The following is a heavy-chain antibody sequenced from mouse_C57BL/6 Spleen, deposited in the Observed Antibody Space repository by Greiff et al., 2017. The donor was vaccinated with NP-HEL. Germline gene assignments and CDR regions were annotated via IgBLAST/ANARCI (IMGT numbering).Heavy chain of an antibody. CDR1: GYTFTSYW. V-gene: IGHV1-5*01. CDR2: IYPGNSDT. Sequence: VQLKQSGTVLARPGASVKMSCKTSGYTFTSYWMHWVKQRPGQGLEWIGAIYPGNSDTSYNQNFKGKAKLTAVTSASTAYMALSSLTNEDSAVYYCTRDYYGSSYAMDYWGQGTSVTVSS. CDR3: TRDYYGSSYAMDY. J-gene: IGHJ4*01. D-gene: IGHD1-1*01.